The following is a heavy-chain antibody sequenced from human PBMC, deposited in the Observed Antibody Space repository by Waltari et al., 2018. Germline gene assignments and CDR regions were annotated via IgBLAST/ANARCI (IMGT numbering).Heavy chain of an antibody. CDR2: VNPNSGDT. CDR1: GYTFTGYS. Sequence: QVHLMQSGAEVKTPGASVTVSCKPSGYTFTGYSLHWVRQAPGQGLEWMGWVNPNSGDTNYAQKFQGRVTMTRDTSISTAYMELSRLRSDDAAVYFCARELLVVTSPYYGLDVWGQGTTVTVSS. D-gene: IGHD2-15*01. V-gene: IGHV1-2*02. J-gene: IGHJ6*02. CDR3: ARELLVVTSPYYGLDV.